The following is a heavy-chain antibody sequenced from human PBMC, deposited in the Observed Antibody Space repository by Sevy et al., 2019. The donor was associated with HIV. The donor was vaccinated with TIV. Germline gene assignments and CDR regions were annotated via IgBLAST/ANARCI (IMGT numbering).Heavy chain of an antibody. D-gene: IGHD2-15*01. CDR2: ISSYNGYT. V-gene: IGHV1-18*04. CDR1: GYMFRNYG. CDR3: ARVGYCSGGSCWMAWFDP. J-gene: IGHJ5*02. Sequence: ASMKVSCKASGYMFRNYGITWVRQAPGQGLEWMGWISSYNGYTKSAQKVQDRVTLTTDTSTSTAYMELRSLTPDDTAIYFCARVGYCSGGSCWMAWFDPWGQGTLVTVSS.